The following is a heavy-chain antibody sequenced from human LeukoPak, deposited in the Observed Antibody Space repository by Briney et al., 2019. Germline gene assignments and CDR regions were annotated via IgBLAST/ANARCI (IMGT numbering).Heavy chain of an antibody. CDR3: AKDLGSGWYITNFDY. D-gene: IGHD6-19*01. V-gene: IGHV3-7*03. CDR1: GFDFSHHY. Sequence: PGGSLRLSCAASGFDFSHHYMTWVRQAPGKGPEWVAKISPDGGVSQYVDSVKGRFTLSRDNSKNTLSLQMNSLRAEDTAVYFCAKDLGSGWYITNFDYWGQGTLVSVSS. J-gene: IGHJ4*02. CDR2: ISPDGGVS.